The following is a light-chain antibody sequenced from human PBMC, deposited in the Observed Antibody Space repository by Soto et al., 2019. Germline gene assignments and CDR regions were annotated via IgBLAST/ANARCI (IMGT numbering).Light chain of an antibody. V-gene: IGKV3-15*01. Sequence: EIVLTQSPATLSLSPGERATLSCRASQSVSSYLAWYQQKPGQAPRLLIYGASTRATGIPARFSGSGSGTEFTLTISSLQSEDFAVYYCQQYDIWPLWTFGQGTKVEIK. CDR1: QSVSSY. CDR2: GAS. J-gene: IGKJ1*01. CDR3: QQYDIWPLWT.